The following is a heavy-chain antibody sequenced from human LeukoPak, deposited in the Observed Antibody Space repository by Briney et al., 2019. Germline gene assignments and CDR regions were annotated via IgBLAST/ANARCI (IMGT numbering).Heavy chain of an antibody. J-gene: IGHJ6*02. CDR3: ARSRYYGSGSDYLNYYYYYGMDV. D-gene: IGHD3-10*01. Sequence: PSETLSLTCTVSGGSVSSGSYYWSWIRQPPGKGLEWIGYIYYSGSTNYNPSLKSRVTISVDTSKNQFSLKLSSVTAADTAVYYCARSRYYGSGSDYLNYYYYYGMDVWGQGTTVTVSS. CDR2: IYYSGST. CDR1: GGSVSSGSYY. V-gene: IGHV4-61*01.